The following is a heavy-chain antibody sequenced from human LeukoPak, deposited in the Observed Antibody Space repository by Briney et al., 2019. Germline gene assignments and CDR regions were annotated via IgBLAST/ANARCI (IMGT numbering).Heavy chain of an antibody. Sequence: GESLKISCQGSGYRFTSYWIGWVRQMPGNGLEWMGIIYPGDSDTRYSPSFQGQVTISADKSISTAYLQWSSLKASDTAMYYCARLRGEGYSYRYYFDYWGQGTLVTVSS. V-gene: IGHV5-51*01. D-gene: IGHD5-18*01. CDR1: GYRFTSYW. CDR3: ARLRGEGYSYRYYFDY. CDR2: IYPGDSDT. J-gene: IGHJ4*02.